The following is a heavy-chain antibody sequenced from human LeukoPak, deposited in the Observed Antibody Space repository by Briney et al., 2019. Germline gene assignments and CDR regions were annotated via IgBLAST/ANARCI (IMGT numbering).Heavy chain of an antibody. Sequence: PGGSLRLSCAASGFTFSSYSMNWVRQAPGKGLEWVSAISGSGGSTYYADSVKGRFTISRDNSKNTLYLQMNSLRAEDTAVYYCAKYGRGSRHFFDYWGQGTLVTVSS. D-gene: IGHD3-10*02. CDR2: ISGSGGST. CDR3: AKYGRGSRHFFDY. J-gene: IGHJ4*02. V-gene: IGHV3-23*01. CDR1: GFTFSSYS.